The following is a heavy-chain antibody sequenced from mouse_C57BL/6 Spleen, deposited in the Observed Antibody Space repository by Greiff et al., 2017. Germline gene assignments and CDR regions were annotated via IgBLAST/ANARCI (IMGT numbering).Heavy chain of an antibody. Sequence: VQLKQSGAELVRPGASVKLSCTASGFNIKDDYMHWVKQRPEQGLEWIGWIDPENGDTEYASKFQGKATITADTSSNTAYLQLSSLTSEDTAVYYCTTDYTFAYWGQGTLVTVSA. V-gene: IGHV14-4*01. D-gene: IGHD2-12*01. J-gene: IGHJ3*01. CDR2: IDPENGDT. CDR1: GFNIKDDY. CDR3: TTDYTFAY.